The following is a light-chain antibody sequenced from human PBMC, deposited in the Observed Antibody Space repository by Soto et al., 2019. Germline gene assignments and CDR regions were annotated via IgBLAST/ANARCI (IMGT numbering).Light chain of an antibody. CDR2: EVS. Sequence: QSVLTQPPSASGSAGQSVTISCSGTSSDIGGYKYVSWYQQHPGKAPKLLIFEVSKRPSGVPDRFSGSKSGNTASLTISGLQAADEVHYYCSLYTSENTYVFGTRTKV. J-gene: IGLJ1*01. V-gene: IGLV2-8*01. CDR3: SLYTSENTYV. CDR1: SSDIGGYKY.